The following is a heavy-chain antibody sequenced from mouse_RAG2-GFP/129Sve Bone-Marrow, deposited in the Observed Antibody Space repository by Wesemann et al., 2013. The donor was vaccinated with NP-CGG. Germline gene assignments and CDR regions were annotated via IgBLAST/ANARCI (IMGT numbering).Heavy chain of an antibody. D-gene: IGHD2-1*01. V-gene: IGHV5-6*01. J-gene: IGHJ4*01. Sequence: LEWVATISSGGSYTYYPDSVKGRFTISRDNAKNTLYLQMSSLKSEDTAMYYCARGLYGNYSPYYYAMDYWGQGTSVTVSS. CDR2: ISSGGSYT. CDR3: ARGLYGNYSPYYYAMDY.